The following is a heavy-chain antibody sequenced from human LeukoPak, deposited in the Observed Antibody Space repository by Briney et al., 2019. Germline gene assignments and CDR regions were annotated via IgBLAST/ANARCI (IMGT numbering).Heavy chain of an antibody. CDR1: GFTVSSNY. CDR3: ARGGIAVAGPVDY. CDR2: IYSGGST. J-gene: IGHJ4*02. D-gene: IGHD6-19*01. V-gene: IGHV3-53*04. Sequence: PGGSLRLSCAASGFTVSSNYMSWVRQAPGKGLEWVSVIYSGGSTYYADSVKGRFTISRHNSKNTLYLQMNSLRAEDTAVYYCARGGIAVAGPVDYWGQGTLVTVSS.